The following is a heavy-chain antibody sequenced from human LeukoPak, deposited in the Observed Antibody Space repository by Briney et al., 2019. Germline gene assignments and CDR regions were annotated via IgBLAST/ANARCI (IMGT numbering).Heavy chain of an antibody. Sequence: ASVKVSCKASGYTFTSYGINWVRQAPGQGLEWMGWISTYNGDTNYAQKLQGRVTMTTDTSTSTAYMELRSLRSDDTAVYYCARSDLSEQQLHYWGQGTLVTVSS. CDR1: GYTFTSYG. V-gene: IGHV1-18*01. CDR2: ISTYNGDT. CDR3: ARSDLSEQQLHY. D-gene: IGHD6-13*01. J-gene: IGHJ4*02.